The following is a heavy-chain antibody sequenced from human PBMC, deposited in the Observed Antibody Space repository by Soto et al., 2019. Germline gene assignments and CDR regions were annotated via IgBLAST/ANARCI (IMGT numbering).Heavy chain of an antibody. V-gene: IGHV3-15*07. CDR2: IKSKTDGGTK. J-gene: IGHJ6*02. CDR1: GFTFSNAW. D-gene: IGHD3-22*01. CDR3: TSRTIVADLGYYYGMDV. Sequence: GGSLRLSCAASGFTFSNAWMNWVRQAPGKGLEWVGRIKSKTDGGTKDYAAPGKGRFTITREDSKNTLYLQMNSLKTEDTAVYYCTSRTIVADLGYYYGMDVWGQGTTVTVSS.